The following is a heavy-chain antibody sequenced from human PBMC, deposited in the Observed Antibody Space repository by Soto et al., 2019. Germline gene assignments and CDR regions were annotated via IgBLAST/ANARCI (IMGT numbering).Heavy chain of an antibody. CDR2: IYYSGST. V-gene: IGHV4-30-4*01. CDR1: GGSISSGDYY. CDR3: ARAQYSSSWQTYYFDY. D-gene: IGHD6-13*01. Sequence: SETLSLTCTVSGGSISSGDYYWSWIRQPPGKGLEWIGYIYYSGSTYYNPSLKSRVTISVDTSKNQFSLKLSSVTAADTAVYYCARAQYSSSWQTYYFDYWGQGTLVTVSS. J-gene: IGHJ4*02.